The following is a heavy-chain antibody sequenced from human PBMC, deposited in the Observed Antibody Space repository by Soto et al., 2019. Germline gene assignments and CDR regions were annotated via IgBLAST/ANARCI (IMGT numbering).Heavy chain of an antibody. CDR2: ISAYNGNT. V-gene: IGHV1-18*01. Sequence: QVQLVPSGGEVKKPGASVKVSCKASGYTFSSYGISWVRQAPGQGLEWMGWISAYNGNTNYAQKLQGRVTMTTDTSTSTAYMELRSLRSDDTAVYYCARVSSRRITIFGLVATDHYGGVDYWGQGTLVTVSS. D-gene: IGHD3-3*01. J-gene: IGHJ4*02. CDR1: GYTFSSYG. CDR3: ARVSSRRITIFGLVATDHYGGVDY.